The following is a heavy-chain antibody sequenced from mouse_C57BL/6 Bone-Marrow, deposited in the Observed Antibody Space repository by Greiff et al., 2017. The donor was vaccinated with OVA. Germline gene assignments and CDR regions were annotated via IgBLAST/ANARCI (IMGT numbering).Heavy chain of an antibody. CDR2: IRLKSDNYAT. V-gene: IGHV6-3*01. D-gene: IGHD2-4*01. CDR1: GFTFSNYW. Sequence: DVMLVESGGGLVQPGGSMKLSCVASGFTFSNYWMNWVRQSPEKGLEWVAQIRLKSDNYATHYAESVKGRFTISRDDSKSSVYLQMNNLRAEDTGIYYCTGRIIYYDYDDLWFAYWGQGTLVTVSA. J-gene: IGHJ3*01. CDR3: TGRIIYYDYDDLWFAY.